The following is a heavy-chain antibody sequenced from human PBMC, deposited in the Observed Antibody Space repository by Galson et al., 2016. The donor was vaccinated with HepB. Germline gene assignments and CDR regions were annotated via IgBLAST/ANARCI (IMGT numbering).Heavy chain of an antibody. CDR1: GYTFTNHG. CDR2: INPYNGHT. CDR3: TRDPPTGYCSGGSCYYLDY. Sequence: SVKVSCKASGYTFTNHGISWVRQAPGQGLQWVGWINPYNGHTSYAQNLQGRVTMTTDTSTSTVYMELRSLRSDDRAVYYCTRDPPTGYCSGGSCYYLDYWGQGTVVSVSS. V-gene: IGHV1-18*01. J-gene: IGHJ4*03. D-gene: IGHD2-15*01.